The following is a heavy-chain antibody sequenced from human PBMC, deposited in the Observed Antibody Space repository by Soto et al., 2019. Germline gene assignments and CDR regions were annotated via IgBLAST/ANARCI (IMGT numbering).Heavy chain of an antibody. V-gene: IGHV2-70*13. CDR2: IDCDDDK. CDR1: GFSLITSGMC. CDR3: APSPSSLGKFDS. D-gene: IGHD2-15*01. Sequence: CGPTPVNPTPTLPMNCNFSGFSLITSGMCGSWIGEAPGRALEWLALIDCDDDKYYSTSLKTRLTISQDTSKTQVVLTMTTMDPVYTGTSYCAPSPSSLGKFDSWGQGIPVTGSS. J-gene: IGHJ4*02.